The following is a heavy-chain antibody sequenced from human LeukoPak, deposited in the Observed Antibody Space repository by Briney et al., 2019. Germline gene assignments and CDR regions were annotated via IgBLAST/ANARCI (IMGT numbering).Heavy chain of an antibody. CDR1: AFTFSSYA. V-gene: IGHV3-23*01. CDR3: AKDSGLYGIPAAGWTFDY. CDR2: ISGSGDST. Sequence: PGGSLRLSCSASAFTFSSYAMSSVRQAPGKGLEWVSAISGSGDSTYYADSVKGRFTISRDNSKNTLYLQMNSLRAEDTAVYYCAKDSGLYGIPAAGWTFDYWGQGTLVTVSS. J-gene: IGHJ4*02. D-gene: IGHD6-13*01.